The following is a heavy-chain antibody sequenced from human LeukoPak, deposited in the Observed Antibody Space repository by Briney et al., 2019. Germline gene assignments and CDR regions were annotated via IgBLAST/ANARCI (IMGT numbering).Heavy chain of an antibody. CDR2: MNPNSGNT. V-gene: IGHV1-8*01. J-gene: IGHJ6*02. CDR3: ARGLIQLWSPLDYYGMDV. D-gene: IGHD5-18*01. CDR1: GYTFTSYD. Sequence: ASVKVSCKASGYTFTSYDINWVRQATGQGLEWMGWMNPNSGNTGYAQKLQGRVTMTTDTSTSTAYMELRSLRSDDTAVYYCARGLIQLWSPLDYYGMDVWGQGTTVTVSS.